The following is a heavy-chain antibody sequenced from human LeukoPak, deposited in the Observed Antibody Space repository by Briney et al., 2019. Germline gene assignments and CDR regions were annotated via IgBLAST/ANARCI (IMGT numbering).Heavy chain of an antibody. V-gene: IGHV1-18*01. J-gene: IGHJ5*02. CDR3: ARDGEGSRDYSNFNWFDP. D-gene: IGHD4-11*01. CDR2: ISAYNGNT. CDR1: GYTFTSYG. Sequence: GASVKVSCKASGYTFTSYGISWVRQAPGQGLEWMGWISAYNGNTNYAQKLQGRVTMTTDTSTSTAYMELRSLRSDDTAVYYCARDGEGSRDYSNFNWFDPWGRGTLVTVSS.